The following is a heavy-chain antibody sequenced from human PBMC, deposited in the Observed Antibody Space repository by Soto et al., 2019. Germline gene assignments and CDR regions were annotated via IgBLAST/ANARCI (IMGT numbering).Heavy chain of an antibody. CDR2: IYHSGST. CDR3: ARYPYQYGSGLKWGY. J-gene: IGHJ4*02. CDR1: GYSISSGYY. V-gene: IGHV4-38-2*01. D-gene: IGHD6-19*01. Sequence: QVQLQESGPGLVKPSETLSLTCAVSGYSISSGYYWGWIRQPPGKGLEWIGSIYHSGSTYYNPSLKSRVTISVDTSKNQFSLKLSSVTAADTAVYYCARYPYQYGSGLKWGYWGQGTLVTVSS.